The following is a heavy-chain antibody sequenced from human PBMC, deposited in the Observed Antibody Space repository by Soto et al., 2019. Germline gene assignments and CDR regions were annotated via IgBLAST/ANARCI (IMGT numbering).Heavy chain of an antibody. CDR2: ISSSSTI. Sequence: GESLKISCAASGFTFSSYSMNWVRQAPGKGLEWVSYISSSSTIYYADSVKGRFTISRDNAKNSLYLQMNSLRAEDTAVYYCASDCSSTSCRDDYWGQGTLVTVSS. J-gene: IGHJ4*02. V-gene: IGHV3-48*01. CDR3: ASDCSSTSCRDDY. CDR1: GFTFSSYS. D-gene: IGHD2-2*01.